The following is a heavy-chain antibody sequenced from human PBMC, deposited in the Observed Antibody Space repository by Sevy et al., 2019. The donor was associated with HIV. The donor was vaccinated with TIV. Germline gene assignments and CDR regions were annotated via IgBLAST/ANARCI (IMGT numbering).Heavy chain of an antibody. Sequence: GGSLRLSCAASGFTFSDAWVIWVRQAPGKGLEWVGRVRSKGDGGTAEYAAPLKGRFTISRDDSKNMVYVQMNSLKTEDTGIYYCTTEGADWGQGTLVTVSS. V-gene: IGHV3-15*01. J-gene: IGHJ4*02. CDR1: GFTFSDAW. CDR3: TTEGAD. CDR2: VRSKGDGGTA.